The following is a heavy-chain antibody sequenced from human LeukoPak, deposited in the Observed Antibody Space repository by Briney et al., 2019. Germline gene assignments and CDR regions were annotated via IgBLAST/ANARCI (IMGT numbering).Heavy chain of an antibody. CDR2: ISYDGSNK. V-gene: IGHV3-30*04. D-gene: IGHD3-16*01. CDR1: GFTFSSYA. J-gene: IGHJ4*02. Sequence: RSLRLSCAASGFTFSSYAMHWVRQAPGKGLEWVAVISYDGSNKYYADSVKGRFTISRDNSKNTLYLQMNSLRAEDTAVYYCAREYVAIDYWGQGTLVTVSS. CDR3: AREYVAIDY.